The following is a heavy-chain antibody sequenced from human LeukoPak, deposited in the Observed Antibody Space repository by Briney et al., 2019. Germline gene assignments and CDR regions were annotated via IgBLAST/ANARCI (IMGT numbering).Heavy chain of an antibody. Sequence: GGSLRLSCAASGFTFSSHWMHWVRQAPGKGLVWVSRINGDGSNTTYADAVTGRFTISRATAKNTLYLQMNSLRAEDTAVYHCARSQSWYSNDAFDIWGQGTMVTVSS. V-gene: IGHV3-74*01. CDR3: ARSQSWYSNDAFDI. CDR1: GFTFSSHW. J-gene: IGHJ3*02. D-gene: IGHD2-15*01. CDR2: INGDGSNT.